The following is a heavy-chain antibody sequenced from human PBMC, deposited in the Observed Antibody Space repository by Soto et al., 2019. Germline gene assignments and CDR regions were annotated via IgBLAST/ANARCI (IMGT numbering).Heavy chain of an antibody. CDR1: GGSFSGYY. CDR2: INHSGST. CDR3: ARDYYDSRGRPTIDC. V-gene: IGHV4-34*01. J-gene: IGHJ4*02. D-gene: IGHD3-22*01. Sequence: QVQLQQWGAGLLKPSETLSLTCAVYGGSFSGYYWSWIRQPPGKGREWIGEINHSGSTNSNQSLKARVTISVDTSKNQFSLKLSSVTAADTAVYYCARDYYDSRGRPTIDCWGQGTLVTVS.